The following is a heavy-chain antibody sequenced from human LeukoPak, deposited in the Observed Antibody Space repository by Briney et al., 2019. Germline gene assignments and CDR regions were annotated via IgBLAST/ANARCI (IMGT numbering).Heavy chain of an antibody. Sequence: PGGSLRLSCAASGFAFSIYEMNWVRQAPGRGLEWVSYISSSSSTKYYADSVKGRFTISRDNAKKSLYLQMNSLRAEDTAVYYCASQSGSHLTDYWGQGAQVTVSS. J-gene: IGHJ4*02. CDR1: GFAFSIYE. D-gene: IGHD1-26*01. CDR3: ASQSGSHLTDY. CDR2: ISSSSSTK. V-gene: IGHV3-48*03.